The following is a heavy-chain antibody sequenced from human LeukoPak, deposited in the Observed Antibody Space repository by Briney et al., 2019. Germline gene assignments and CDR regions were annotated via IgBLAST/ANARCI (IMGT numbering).Heavy chain of an antibody. CDR1: GGTFSSYA. V-gene: IGHV1-69*13. Sequence: ASVKVSCKASGGTFSSYAINWVRQAPGQGLEWMGGIIPIFGTPNYAQKFQGRVTITADESTSTAYMELSSLRSEDTAAYYCARILYYYDSSGYYPGAFDIWGQGTMVTVSS. J-gene: IGHJ3*02. CDR2: IIPIFGTP. D-gene: IGHD3-22*01. CDR3: ARILYYYDSSGYYPGAFDI.